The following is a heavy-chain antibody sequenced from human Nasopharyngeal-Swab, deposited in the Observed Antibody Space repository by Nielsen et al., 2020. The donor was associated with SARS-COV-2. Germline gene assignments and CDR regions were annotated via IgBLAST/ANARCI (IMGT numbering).Heavy chain of an antibody. D-gene: IGHD3-16*01. J-gene: IGHJ4*02. CDR3: AASQWGEYFDY. V-gene: IGHV1-24*01. CDR2: FDPEDGER. CDR1: GSTLTEIS. Sequence: ASPKVSCKVSGSTLTEISMRWVRHAHGRGLEWMGGFDPEDGERIDAQKFQGRVTMTEATSIDTAYMEMRSLRSEDTAVYYCAASQWGEYFDYWGQGTLVTVSS.